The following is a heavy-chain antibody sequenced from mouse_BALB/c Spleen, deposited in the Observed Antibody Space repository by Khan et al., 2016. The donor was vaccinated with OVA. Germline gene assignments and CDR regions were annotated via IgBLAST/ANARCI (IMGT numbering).Heavy chain of an antibody. CDR2: ISYSGST. D-gene: IGHD1-1*01. J-gene: IGHJ4*01. CDR3: ARQNYYGYAMDD. V-gene: IGHV3-2*02. Sequence: EVKLEESGPGLVKPSQSLSLTCTVSGYSITSAYAWSWIRQFPGNKLEWMGYISYSGSTNYNPSPKSRISVTRDTSKNQFFLQLNSVTTEDTATYYCARQNYYGYAMDDWGQGTSVTVSS. CDR1: GYSITSAYA.